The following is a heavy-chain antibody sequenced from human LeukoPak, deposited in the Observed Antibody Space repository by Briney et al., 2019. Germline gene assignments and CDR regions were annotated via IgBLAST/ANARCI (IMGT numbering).Heavy chain of an antibody. V-gene: IGHV4-59*01. CDR1: GGSISSYY. J-gene: IGHJ4*02. Sequence: SETLSLTCTVSGGSISSYYWSWIRQPPGKGLEWIGYIYSSGSTNYNPSLKSRITISVDTSKNQFSLKLSSVTAADTAVYYCARFAYCGGHCWYYFDYWGQGSLVTVSS. CDR3: ARFAYCGGHCWYYFDY. CDR2: IYSSGST. D-gene: IGHD2-21*02.